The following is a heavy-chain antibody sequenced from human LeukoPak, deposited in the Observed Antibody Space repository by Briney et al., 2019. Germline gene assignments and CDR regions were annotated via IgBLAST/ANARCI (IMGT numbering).Heavy chain of an antibody. J-gene: IGHJ4*02. V-gene: IGHV3-30*02. CDR3: AKDRYDSSGYLFDY. D-gene: IGHD3-22*01. CDR1: GFTFSSFG. Sequence: GGSLRLSCVASGFTFSSFGMHWVRQAPGKGLEWVAVIWYDGSDKYYADSVKGRFAISRDNPKNTLYLQMNSLRAEDTAVYYCAKDRYDSSGYLFDYWGQGALVTVSS. CDR2: IWYDGSDK.